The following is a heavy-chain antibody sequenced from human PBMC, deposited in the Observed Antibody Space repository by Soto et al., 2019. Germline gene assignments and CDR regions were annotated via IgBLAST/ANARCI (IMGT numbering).Heavy chain of an antibody. CDR3: ATLPQYGSKIPYYYYGMDV. CDR1: GYSLTELS. V-gene: IGHV1-24*01. J-gene: IGHJ6*02. CDR2: FDPEDGET. D-gene: IGHD2-2*02. Sequence: GXSVKVSCNVSGYSLTELSMHWGRQSPGKGLEWMGGFDPEDGETIYAQKFQGRVTMTEDTSTDTAYMELSSLRSEDTAVYYCATLPQYGSKIPYYYYGMDVWGQGTTVTVSS.